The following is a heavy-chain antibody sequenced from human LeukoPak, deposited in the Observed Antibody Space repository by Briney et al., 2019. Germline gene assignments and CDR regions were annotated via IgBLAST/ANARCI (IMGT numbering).Heavy chain of an antibody. V-gene: IGHV1-69*06. CDR1: GGTFSSYA. J-gene: IGHJ6*03. CDR2: IIPIFGTA. CDR3: ARDRGYSYGYSYYYYYMDV. D-gene: IGHD5-18*01. Sequence: ASVKVSCKASGGTFSSYAISWVRQAPGQGLEWMGRIIPIFGTANYAQKFQGRVTITADKSTSTAYMELSSLRSQETPENRCARDRGYSYGYSYYYYYMDVWGKGTTVTVSS.